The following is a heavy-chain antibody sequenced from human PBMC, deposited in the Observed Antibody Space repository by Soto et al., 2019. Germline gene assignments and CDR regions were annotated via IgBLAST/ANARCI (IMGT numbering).Heavy chain of an antibody. J-gene: IGHJ6*02. V-gene: IGHV3-30*18. D-gene: IGHD4-4*01. CDR2: ISYDGSNK. Sequence: QVQLVESGGGVVQPGRSLRLSCAASGFTFSSYGMHWVRQAPGKGLEWVAVISYDGSNKYYADSVKGRFTISRDNSKNTLYLQMNSLSAEATAGYYCAKDSNVTTTYYCYGMDVWGQGTTVTVSS. CDR3: AKDSNVTTTYYCYGMDV. CDR1: GFTFSSYG.